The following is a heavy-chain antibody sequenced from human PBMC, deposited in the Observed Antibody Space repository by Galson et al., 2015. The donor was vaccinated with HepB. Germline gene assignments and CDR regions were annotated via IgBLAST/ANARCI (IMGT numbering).Heavy chain of an antibody. Sequence: SLRLSCAASGFTFSSYWMSWVRQAPGKGLEWVANIKQDGSEKYYVDSVKGRFTISRDNAKNSLYLQMNSLRAEDTAVYYCARDGREYCSSTSCYGTQPGRGFDYWGQGTLVTVSS. D-gene: IGHD2-2*01. J-gene: IGHJ4*02. CDR1: GFTFSSYW. V-gene: IGHV3-7*03. CDR2: IKQDGSEK. CDR3: ARDGREYCSSTSCYGTQPGRGFDY.